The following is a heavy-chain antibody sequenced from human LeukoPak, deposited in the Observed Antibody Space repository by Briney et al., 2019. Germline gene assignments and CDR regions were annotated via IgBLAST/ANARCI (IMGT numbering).Heavy chain of an antibody. CDR2: IKQDGSEK. D-gene: IGHD3-10*01. Sequence: PGGSLRLSCAASGFTFSSYWMSWVRQAPGKGLEWVANIKQDGSEKYYVDSVKGRFTISRDNAKNSLYLQMNSLRAEDTAVYYCARSGYYYGSGSAYYYYYYYMDVWGKGTTVTISS. V-gene: IGHV3-7*01. CDR1: GFTFSSYW. CDR3: ARSGYYYGSGSAYYYYYYYMDV. J-gene: IGHJ6*03.